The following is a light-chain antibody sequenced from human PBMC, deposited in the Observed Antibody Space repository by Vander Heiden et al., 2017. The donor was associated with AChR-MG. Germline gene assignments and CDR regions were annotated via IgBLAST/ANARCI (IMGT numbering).Light chain of an antibody. V-gene: IGKV3-15*01. CDR2: DVS. CDR3: QQHNNWPQT. CDR1: ESIASN. Sequence: ETVMTQFPATLSLSPGERATLSCRANESIASNLAWYQQKPGRAPRLLIYDVSTRATGIPARFSGSGSGTDFSLTISRLQSEDFAVYYCQQHNNWPQTFGQRATIEV. J-gene: IGKJ1*01.